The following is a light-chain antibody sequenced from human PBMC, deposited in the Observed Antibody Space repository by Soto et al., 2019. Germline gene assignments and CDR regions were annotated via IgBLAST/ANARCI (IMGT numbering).Light chain of an antibody. CDR3: TSYTSSVTLV. Sequence: QSVLTQPASVSGSPGQSITISCTGTSSDVGAYNYVSWYQQHPGKVPKLIIYDVINRPSGVSSRFSGSKSVNTASLTISGLQADDEADYYCTSYTSSVTLVFGGGTKLTVL. CDR2: DVI. J-gene: IGLJ3*02. V-gene: IGLV2-14*01. CDR1: SSDVGAYNY.